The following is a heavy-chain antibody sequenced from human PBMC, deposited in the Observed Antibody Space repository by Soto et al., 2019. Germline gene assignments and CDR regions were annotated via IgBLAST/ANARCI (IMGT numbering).Heavy chain of an antibody. D-gene: IGHD2-21*02. Sequence: PGESLKISCQGSGYNFTSYWITWVRQMPGKGLEWMGRIDPSDSYTKYNPSFQGHVTISADKSTSTAYLQWSSLRASDTAVYYCASHNFFCGGDCNSSGMDVWGQGTTVTVSS. J-gene: IGHJ6*02. V-gene: IGHV5-10-1*01. CDR2: IDPSDSYT. CDR1: GYNFTSYW. CDR3: ASHNFFCGGDCNSSGMDV.